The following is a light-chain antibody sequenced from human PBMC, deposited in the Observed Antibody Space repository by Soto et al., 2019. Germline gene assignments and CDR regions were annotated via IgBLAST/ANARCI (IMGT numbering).Light chain of an antibody. V-gene: IGLV2-14*01. J-gene: IGLJ3*02. CDR2: DVN. CDR3: CSYTSSSHWV. CDR1: SSDVGGYDY. Sequence: QSALTQPASVSGSRGQSITISCTGTSSDVGGYDYVSWYQQLPGKAPKLMIFDVNHRPSGVSNRFSGSKSGNTASLTISGLQAEDEADYYCCSYTSSSHWVFGGGTKLTVL.